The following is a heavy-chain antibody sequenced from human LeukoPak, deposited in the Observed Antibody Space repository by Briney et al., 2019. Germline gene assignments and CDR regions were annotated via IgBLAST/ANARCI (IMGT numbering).Heavy chain of an antibody. CDR1: GFTFSFYS. CDR3: ARHSGPGSYNWFDP. J-gene: IGHJ5*02. CDR2: ITSTSNTI. D-gene: IGHD3-10*01. V-gene: IGHV3-48*01. Sequence: PGGSLRLSCAASGFTFSFYSMNWVRQAPGKGLEWVSYITSTSNTIYYADSVKGRFTISRDNAKNSLYLQMNSLRAEDTAVYYCARHSGPGSYNWFDPWGQGTLVTVSS.